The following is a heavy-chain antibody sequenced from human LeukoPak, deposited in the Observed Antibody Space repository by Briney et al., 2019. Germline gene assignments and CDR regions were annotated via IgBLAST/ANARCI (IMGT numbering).Heavy chain of an antibody. V-gene: IGHV5-51*01. D-gene: IGHD2-15*01. CDR2: IYIGDSAT. CDR3: VRQMSDMYDWFDP. CDR1: GYNFARYW. Sequence: GESLKISCKGSGYNFARYWIGWVRQMPGKGLEWMGIIYIGDSATRYGPPFQGQVTISVDKSISTAYLQWSSLKASDTAMYYCVRQMSDMYDWFDPWSQGTLVTVSS. J-gene: IGHJ5*02.